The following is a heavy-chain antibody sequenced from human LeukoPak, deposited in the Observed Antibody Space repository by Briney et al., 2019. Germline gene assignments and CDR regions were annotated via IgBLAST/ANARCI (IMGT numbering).Heavy chain of an antibody. J-gene: IGHJ4*02. Sequence: GGSLRLSCAASGFTFSSYAMSWVRQAPGKGLEWVSAISGSGGSTYYADSVKGRFTISRDNSKNTLYLQMNSLRAEDTAVYYCAKEGIVGASRLDYFDYWGQGTLVTVSS. V-gene: IGHV3-23*01. D-gene: IGHD1-26*01. CDR3: AKEGIVGASRLDYFDY. CDR2: ISGSGGST. CDR1: GFTFSSYA.